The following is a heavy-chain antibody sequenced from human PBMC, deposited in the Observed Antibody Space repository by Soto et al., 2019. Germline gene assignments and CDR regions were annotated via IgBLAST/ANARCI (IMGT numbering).Heavy chain of an antibody. J-gene: IGHJ4*02. D-gene: IGHD3-22*01. CDR1: DGSISNFY. V-gene: IGHV4-59*01. CDR2: ISSSGNA. Sequence: SETLSLTCTVSDGSISNFYWSWIRQPPGKGLEWIGYISSSGNANYNPSLKSRVSISVDTSKNQFSLNLTSVTAADTGVYYCARAPMVLTRSYFDSWGQGTPVTVSS. CDR3: ARAPMVLTRSYFDS.